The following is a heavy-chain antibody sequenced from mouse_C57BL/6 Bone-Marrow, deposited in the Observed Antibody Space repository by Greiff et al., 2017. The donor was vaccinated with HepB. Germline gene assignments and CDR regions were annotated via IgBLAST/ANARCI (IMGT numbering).Heavy chain of an antibody. J-gene: IGHJ1*03. Sequence: EVKVEKSGGGLVQPGGSLKLSCAASGFTFSDYGMAWVRQAPRKGPEWVAFISNLAYSIYYADTVTGRFTISRENAKNTLYLEMSSLRSEDTAMYYCARRGTTGGYFDVWGTGTTVTVSS. D-gene: IGHD1-1*01. CDR1: GFTFSDYG. CDR2: ISNLAYSI. CDR3: ARRGTTGGYFDV. V-gene: IGHV5-15*04.